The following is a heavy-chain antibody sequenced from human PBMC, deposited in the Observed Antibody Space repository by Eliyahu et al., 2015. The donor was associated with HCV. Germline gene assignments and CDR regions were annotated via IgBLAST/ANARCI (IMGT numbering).Heavy chain of an antibody. D-gene: IGHD3-10*01. CDR3: ARETEAGAYYYAMDV. J-gene: IGHJ6*02. Sequence: HWVRQAPGQRLEWMGWINAGSGNTKYSQMFQGRVTITRDTSASTAYMDLSSLRSEDTAVYYCARETEAGAYYYAMDVWGQGTTVTVSS. V-gene: IGHV1-3*01. CDR2: INAGSGNT.